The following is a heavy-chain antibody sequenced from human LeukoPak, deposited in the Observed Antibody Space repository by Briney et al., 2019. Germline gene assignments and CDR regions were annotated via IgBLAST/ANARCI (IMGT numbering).Heavy chain of an antibody. Sequence: SETLSLTCTVSGGSISSSTYYWGWIRQPPGKGLEWIGNIYHSGRTHYNPSLKSRVTIFVDTSKNQFSLKLNSVTATDRAVYYCARHLTSEYSSGWYYVDYWGQGTLVTVSS. D-gene: IGHD6-19*01. V-gene: IGHV4-39*01. CDR1: GGSISSSTYY. CDR3: ARHLTSEYSSGWYYVDY. CDR2: IYHSGRT. J-gene: IGHJ4*02.